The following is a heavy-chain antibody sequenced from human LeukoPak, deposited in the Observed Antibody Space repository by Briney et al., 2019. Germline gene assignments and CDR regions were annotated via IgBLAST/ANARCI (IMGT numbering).Heavy chain of an antibody. V-gene: IGHV3-74*01. CDR1: GFSFTSYW. J-gene: IGHJ4*01. CDR2: INGNGQST. CDR3: VRSFRITYCSGNSCYPTDFDF. D-gene: IGHD2-15*01. Sequence: GGSLRLSCATSGFSFTSYWLHWVRQGPGKGPEWVSRINGNGQSTSYADSVKGRFIISRDNARNTLYLYMTGLRVEDSAVYFCVRSFRITYCSGNSCYPTDFDFWGRGTLVTVSS.